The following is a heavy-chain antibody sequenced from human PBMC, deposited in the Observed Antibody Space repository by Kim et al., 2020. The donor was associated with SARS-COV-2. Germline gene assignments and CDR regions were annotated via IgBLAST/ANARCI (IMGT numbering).Heavy chain of an antibody. Sequence: SETLSLTCAVSGGSISSSNWWSWVRQPPGKGLEWIGEIYHSGSTNYNPSLKSRVTISVDKSKNQFSLKLSSVTAADTAVYYCASRCGGDCYISPFDYWGQGTLVTVSS. J-gene: IGHJ4*02. CDR3: ASRCGGDCYISPFDY. CDR2: IYHSGST. V-gene: IGHV4-4*02. D-gene: IGHD2-21*02. CDR1: GGSISSSNW.